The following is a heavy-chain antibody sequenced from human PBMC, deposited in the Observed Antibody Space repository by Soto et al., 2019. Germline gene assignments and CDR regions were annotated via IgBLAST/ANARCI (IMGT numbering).Heavy chain of an antibody. Sequence: QVQLVQSGAEVKKPGASVKVSCKASGYTFTSYAMHWVRQAPGQRLEWMGWINAGNGNTKYSQKFQGRVTITRDTAASTAYMELSSLRSEDTAVYYCARGAYCGGDCVDYWGQGTLVTVSS. J-gene: IGHJ4*02. D-gene: IGHD2-21*01. CDR1: GYTFTSYA. CDR3: ARGAYCGGDCVDY. V-gene: IGHV1-3*01. CDR2: INAGNGNT.